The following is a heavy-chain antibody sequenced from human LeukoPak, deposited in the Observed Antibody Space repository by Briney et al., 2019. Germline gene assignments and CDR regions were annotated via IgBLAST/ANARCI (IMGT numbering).Heavy chain of an antibody. D-gene: IGHD4-17*01. CDR2: ISAYNGNT. CDR3: SREIYGRFDY. J-gene: IGHJ4*02. CDR1: GYTFANYG. Sequence: ASVKVSCKASGYTFANYGISWVRQAPGQGLEWMGWISAYNGNTNYAQKFQGRVTMTTDTSTTTAYMELRSLRSDDTAVYYCSREIYGRFDYWGQGALVTVSS. V-gene: IGHV1-18*01.